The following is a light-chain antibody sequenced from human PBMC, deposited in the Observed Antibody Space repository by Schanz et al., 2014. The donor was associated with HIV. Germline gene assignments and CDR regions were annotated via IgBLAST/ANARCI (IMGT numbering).Light chain of an antibody. CDR1: SSNIGADYD. V-gene: IGLV1-40*01. CDR2: DNT. CDR3: ASYTTSHTFV. J-gene: IGLJ1*01. Sequence: QSVLAQPPSVSGAPGQRVTISCTGSSSNIGADYDVHWYQLLPGTAPKLLIFDNTNRPSGVSDHFSGSKSGNMAYLTISALQAEDEADYYCASYTTSHTFVFGTGTKLTVL.